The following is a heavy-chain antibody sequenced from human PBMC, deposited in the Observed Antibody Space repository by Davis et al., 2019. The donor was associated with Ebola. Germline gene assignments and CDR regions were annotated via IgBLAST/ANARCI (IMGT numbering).Heavy chain of an antibody. Sequence: SVKVSCKSPGGPFTGYAISWVRQAPGQGLEWMGGIIVVLGTANYAQKFQGRVTITADASTNTAYMELRSLRSEDTAVYYCARGPSCTDNGCYRSWFGPWGQGTLVTVSS. CDR2: IIVVLGTA. D-gene: IGHD2-8*01. CDR3: ARGPSCTDNGCYRSWFGP. J-gene: IGHJ5*02. CDR1: GGPFTGYA. V-gene: IGHV1-69*13.